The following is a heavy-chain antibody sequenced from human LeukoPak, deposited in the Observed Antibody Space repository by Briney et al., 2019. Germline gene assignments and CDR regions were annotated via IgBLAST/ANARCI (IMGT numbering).Heavy chain of an antibody. J-gene: IGHJ5*02. CDR3: ARRLPGLAAGGNWFDP. CDR2: IYHGDSDT. CDR1: GYSFTSYW. V-gene: IGHV5-51*01. Sequence: GESLKISCKGSGYSFTSYWIGWVRQMPGKGLEWMGVIYHGDSDTRYSPSFQGQVTISADKSINTSYLQWSRLKASDTAMYYCARRLPGLAAGGNWFDPWGQGTLVTVSS. D-gene: IGHD3/OR15-3a*01.